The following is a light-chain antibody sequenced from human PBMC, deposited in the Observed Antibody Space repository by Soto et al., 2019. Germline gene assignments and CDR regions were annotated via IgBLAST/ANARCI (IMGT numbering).Light chain of an antibody. J-gene: IGKJ1*01. Sequence: DIQMTQPPSSLSASVGDIRTITCRASQSIAIYFRWIQQKPGIAPNLLISDVSNLQSGVPSRVSGSGSGTDFTLTISSLQPEDIATYYCQESYSTSFGQVTKVEIK. V-gene: IGKV1-39*01. CDR2: DVS. CDR1: QSIAIY. CDR3: QESYSTS.